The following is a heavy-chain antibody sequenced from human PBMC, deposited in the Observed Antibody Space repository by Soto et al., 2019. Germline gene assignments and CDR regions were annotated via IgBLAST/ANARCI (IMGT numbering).Heavy chain of an antibody. CDR3: AGGDQLLP. D-gene: IGHD2-2*01. J-gene: IGHJ5*02. CDR2: INAGNGNT. CDR1: GYTFTSYA. Sequence: QVQLVQSGAEVKKPGASVKVSCKASGYTFTSYAMHWVRQAPGQRLEWMGWINAGNGNTKYSQKFQGRVTITRDTSASTAYMQLSRLRAEDTAGYYCAGGDQLLPWGQGTLVTVSS. V-gene: IGHV1-3*01.